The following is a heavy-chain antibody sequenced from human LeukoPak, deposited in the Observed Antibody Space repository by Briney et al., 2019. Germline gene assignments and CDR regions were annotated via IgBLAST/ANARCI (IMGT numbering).Heavy chain of an antibody. CDR3: ARDRRVYGSGIAWFDP. Sequence: SETLSLTCTVSGGSISSSSYYWGWIRQPPGKGLEWIGSIYYSGSTYYNPSLKSRVTISVDTSKNQFSLKLSSVTAADTAVYYCARDRRVYGSGIAWFDPWGQGTLVTVSS. D-gene: IGHD3-10*01. CDR2: IYYSGST. J-gene: IGHJ5*02. V-gene: IGHV4-39*07. CDR1: GGSISSSSYY.